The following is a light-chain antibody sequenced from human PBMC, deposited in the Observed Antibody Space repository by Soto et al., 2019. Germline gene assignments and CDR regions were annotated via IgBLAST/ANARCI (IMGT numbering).Light chain of an antibody. CDR1: QSISSW. Sequence: DIQMTQSPSTLSASVGDRVTITCRASQSISSWLAWYQQKPGKAPKLLIYKASTLKSGVPSRFSGSGSGTEFTLTISSLQPDDFATYYCQQYNSYPFTFGGGTKVDIK. CDR3: QQYNSYPFT. V-gene: IGKV1-5*03. CDR2: KAS. J-gene: IGKJ4*01.